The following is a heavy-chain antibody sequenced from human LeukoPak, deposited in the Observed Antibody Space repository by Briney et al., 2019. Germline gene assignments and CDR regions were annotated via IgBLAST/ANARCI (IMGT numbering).Heavy chain of an antibody. J-gene: IGHJ6*03. CDR2: IYYSGKT. Sequence: SETLSLTCTVSGGSISSSSYYWGWIRQPPVKGLEWIGSIYYSGKTYYNPSLKSRVTISADTSKNQFSLKLSSVTAADTAVYFCARTQEAGYSSGRYDSYYYYYMDVWGKGTTVTISS. CDR3: ARTQEAGYSSGRYDSYYYYYMDV. V-gene: IGHV4-39*07. D-gene: IGHD6-19*01. CDR1: GGSISSSSYY.